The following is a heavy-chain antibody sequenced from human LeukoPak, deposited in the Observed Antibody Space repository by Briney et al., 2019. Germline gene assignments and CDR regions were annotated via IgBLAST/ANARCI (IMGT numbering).Heavy chain of an antibody. Sequence: GGSLRLSCAASGFTFTTYWMSWVRQAPGKGLEWVANIKQDGSEKYYVDSVKGRFTISRDNAKNSLYLQMNSLRAEDTAVYYCARGGVVVPAAMRYYFDYWGQGTPVTVSS. CDR1: GFTFTTYW. CDR3: ARGGVVVPAAMRYYFDY. J-gene: IGHJ4*02. D-gene: IGHD2-2*01. CDR2: IKQDGSEK. V-gene: IGHV3-7*01.